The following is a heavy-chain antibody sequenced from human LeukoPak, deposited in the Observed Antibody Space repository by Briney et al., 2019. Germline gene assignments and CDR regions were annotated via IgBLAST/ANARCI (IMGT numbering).Heavy chain of an antibody. Sequence: GGSLRLSCAASGFTVSSNYMSWVRQAPGKGLEWVSVIYSGGSTYYADSVKGRFTISRDNSKNTLYLQMNSLRAEDTAVYYCARAIAAAGRLDYWGQGTLVTVSS. V-gene: IGHV3-53*01. CDR2: IYSGGST. J-gene: IGHJ4*02. CDR3: ARAIAAAGRLDY. CDR1: GFTVSSNY. D-gene: IGHD6-13*01.